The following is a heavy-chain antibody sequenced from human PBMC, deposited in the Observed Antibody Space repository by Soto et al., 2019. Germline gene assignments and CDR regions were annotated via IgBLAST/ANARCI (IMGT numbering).Heavy chain of an antibody. J-gene: IGHJ2*01. Sequence: GGSLRLSCVASGITFGSRAMTWVRQAPGKGLEWVSSISFSDGGTYYADSVKGRLTISRDNSKNTLFLQMNSLRVEDTAVYYCVKDDRILGRRYFDLWGRGTLVTVSS. D-gene: IGHD2-15*01. CDR1: GITFGSRA. CDR2: ISFSDGGT. CDR3: VKDDRILGRRYFDL. V-gene: IGHV3-23*01.